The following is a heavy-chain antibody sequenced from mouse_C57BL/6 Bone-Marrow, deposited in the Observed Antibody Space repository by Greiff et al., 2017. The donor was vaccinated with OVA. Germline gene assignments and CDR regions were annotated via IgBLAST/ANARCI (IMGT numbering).Heavy chain of an antibody. V-gene: IGHV1-19*01. CDR2: INPYNGGT. CDR3: ARSHPYGSSDY. Sequence: VQLQQSGPVLVKPGASVKMSCKASGYTFTDYYMNWVKQSHGKSLEWIGVINPYNGGTSYKQKFKGKATLTVDKSSSTAYMELNSLTSEDSAVYYCARSHPYGSSDYWGQGTTLTVSS. D-gene: IGHD1-1*01. J-gene: IGHJ2*01. CDR1: GYTFTDYY.